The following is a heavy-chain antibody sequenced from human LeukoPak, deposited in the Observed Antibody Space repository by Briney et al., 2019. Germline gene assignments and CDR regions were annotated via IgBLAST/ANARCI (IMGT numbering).Heavy chain of an antibody. Sequence: GGSLRLSCAASGFIFRDYSMNWVRQAPGKGLEWLSYISTSSSTIYYADSVRGRFTISRDNAKNSLYLQMNSLRAEDTAVYYCARERKSNYYLDVWGKGTTVTVSS. J-gene: IGHJ6*03. CDR1: GFIFRDYS. CDR3: ARERKSNYYLDV. CDR2: ISTSSSTI. V-gene: IGHV3-48*01.